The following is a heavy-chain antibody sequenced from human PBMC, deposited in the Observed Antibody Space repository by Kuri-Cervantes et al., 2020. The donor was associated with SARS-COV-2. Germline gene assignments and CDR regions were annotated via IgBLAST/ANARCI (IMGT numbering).Heavy chain of an antibody. CDR2: ISDTGGTT. V-gene: IGHV3-23*01. CDR1: GFTFTDYA. D-gene: IGHD3-3*01. J-gene: IGHJ6*02. CDR3: AREFHDFWSGYYGPYYFYAMDV. Sequence: GGSLRLSCAASGFTFTDYAMSWVRQAPGRGPEWVSCISDTGGTTTYADSVKGRFTISRDDSKNTLYLQMNSLRVEDTAVYYCAREFHDFWSGYYGPYYFYAMDVWGQGTTVTVSS.